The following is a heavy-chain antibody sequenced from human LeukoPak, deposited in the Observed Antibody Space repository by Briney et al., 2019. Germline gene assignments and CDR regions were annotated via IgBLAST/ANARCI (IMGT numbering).Heavy chain of an antibody. CDR2: ISAYNGNT. CDR1: SYTLTSYG. CDR3: AKDGRRGYGEI. V-gene: IGHV1-18*01. J-gene: IGHJ4*02. D-gene: IGHD4-17*01. Sequence: GASVKVSCKASSYTLTSYGISWVRQAPGQGHEWMGWISAYNGNTNYAQKLQGRVTMTTDTSTSTAYMELRSLRSDDTAVYYCAKDGRRGYGEIWGQGTLVTVSS.